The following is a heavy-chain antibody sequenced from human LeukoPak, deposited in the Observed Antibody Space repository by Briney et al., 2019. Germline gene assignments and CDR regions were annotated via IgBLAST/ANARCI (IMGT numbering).Heavy chain of an antibody. V-gene: IGHV3-66*01. CDR3: ARGLCGGDCYDY. J-gene: IGHJ4*02. CDR1: GFTVSSNY. Sequence: GGSLRLSCAASGFTVSSNYMSWVRQAPGKGLEWVSVIYSGGTTYYADSVKGRFTISRDNSKNTLYLQMNSLRAEDTAVYYCARGLCGGDCYDYWGQGTLVTVSS. D-gene: IGHD2-21*01. CDR2: IYSGGTT.